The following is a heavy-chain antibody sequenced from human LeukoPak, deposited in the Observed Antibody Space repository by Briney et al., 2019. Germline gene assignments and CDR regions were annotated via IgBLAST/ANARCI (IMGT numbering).Heavy chain of an antibody. V-gene: IGHV1-2*02. Sequence: ASVKVSCKASGYTFTGYYMHWVRQAPGQGLEWMGWINPNSGGTNYAQKFQGRVTMTRDTSISTAYMELSRLRSDDTAVYYCARDREGITMVRGVISSLGHYYMDVWGKGTTVTVSS. J-gene: IGHJ6*03. CDR2: INPNSGGT. D-gene: IGHD3-10*01. CDR1: GYTFTGYY. CDR3: ARDREGITMVRGVISSLGHYYMDV.